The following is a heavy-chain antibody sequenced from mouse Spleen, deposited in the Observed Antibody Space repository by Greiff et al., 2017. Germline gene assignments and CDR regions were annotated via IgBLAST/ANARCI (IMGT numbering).Heavy chain of an antibody. V-gene: IGHV5-9-1*01. Sequence: EVKLVESGGGLVKPGGSLKLSCAASGFTFSSYAMSWVRQTPEKRLEWVATISSGGSYTYYPDSVKGRFTISRDNAKNTLYLQMSSLRSEDTAMYYCARSTMITTGFAYWGQGTLVTVSA. CDR1: GFTFSSYA. D-gene: IGHD2-4*01. CDR3: ARSTMITTGFAY. J-gene: IGHJ3*01. CDR2: ISSGGSYT.